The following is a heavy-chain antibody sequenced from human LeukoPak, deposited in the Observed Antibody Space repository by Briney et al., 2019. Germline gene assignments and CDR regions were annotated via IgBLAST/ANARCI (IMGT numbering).Heavy chain of an antibody. CDR1: GFTFSSYA. CDR2: ISGSGGST. Sequence: AGGSLRLSCTASGFTFSSYAMSWVGQGPGKGREGGSAISGSGGSTYYADSVKGRFTRYRDNSKNTLYLQMNSLRAEDTAVYYCAKFRDGYNYYFDYWGQGTLVTVSS. CDR3: AKFRDGYNYYFDY. D-gene: IGHD5-24*01. V-gene: IGHV3-23*01. J-gene: IGHJ4*02.